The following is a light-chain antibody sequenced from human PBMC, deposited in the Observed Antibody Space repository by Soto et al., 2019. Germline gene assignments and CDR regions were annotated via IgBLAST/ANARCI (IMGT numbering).Light chain of an antibody. CDR3: QQRSNWPPIT. CDR2: DAS. CDR1: QSVSSSY. Sequence: EIVLTQSPATLSLSPGERATLSCRASQSVSSSYLAWYQQKPGQAPRLLIYDASSRATGIPTRFSGSGSGTDFSLTISSLEPEDSAIYYCQQRSNWPPITFGQGTRLEIK. V-gene: IGKV3D-20*02. J-gene: IGKJ5*01.